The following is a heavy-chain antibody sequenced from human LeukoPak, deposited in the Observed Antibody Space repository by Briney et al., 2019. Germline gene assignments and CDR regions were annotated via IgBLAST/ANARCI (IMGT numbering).Heavy chain of an antibody. CDR1: GYSISSGYY. D-gene: IGHD3-9*01. V-gene: IGHV4-38-2*02. Sequence: SETLSLTCTVSGYSISSGYYWNWIRQPPGKGLEWIGEINHSGSTNYNPSLKSRVTISVDTSKNQFSLKLSSVTAADTAVYYCARHVVDFDWLVGYSDRYYFDYWGQGTLVTVSS. J-gene: IGHJ4*02. CDR3: ARHVVDFDWLVGYSDRYYFDY. CDR2: INHSGST.